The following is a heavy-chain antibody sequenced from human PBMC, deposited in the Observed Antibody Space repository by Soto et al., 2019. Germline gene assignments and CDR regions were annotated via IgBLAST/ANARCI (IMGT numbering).Heavy chain of an antibody. J-gene: IGHJ4*02. V-gene: IGHV3-23*01. CDR2: ISASGGST. CDR1: GFTFSTYA. Sequence: GGSLRLSCAASGFTFSTYAMSWVRQAPGKGLEWVSAISASGGSTNYADSVKGRLTISRDNSKNTLYLQMNSLRAADTAVYYCARLNSREFSGRYFDYWGQGALVTVSS. CDR3: ARLNSREFSGRYFDY. D-gene: IGHD3-16*02.